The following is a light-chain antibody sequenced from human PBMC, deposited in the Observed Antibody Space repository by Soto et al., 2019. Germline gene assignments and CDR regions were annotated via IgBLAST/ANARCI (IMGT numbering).Light chain of an antibody. J-gene: IGLJ1*01. CDR1: SSDVGGYNY. V-gene: IGLV2-14*01. CDR3: SSYTSSSTPV. CDR2: DVS. Sequence: QSVLTQPASVSGSPGQSITISCTGTSSDVGGYNYVSWYQQHPGKAPKLMIYDVSNRPSGVSNRFSGSKSGNTACLTISGLQAEDEADYYCSSYTSSSTPVFGTGTKVTVL.